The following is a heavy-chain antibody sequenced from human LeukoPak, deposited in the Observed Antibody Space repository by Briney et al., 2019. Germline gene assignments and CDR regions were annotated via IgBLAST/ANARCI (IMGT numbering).Heavy chain of an antibody. CDR1: GDSLSSHY. D-gene: IGHD7-27*01. J-gene: IGHJ6*03. CDR3: ARCWGRTYYYMDV. Sequence: LETLSDTCTEPGDSLSSHYWSWIRPPPGKGLERVWHIYYSGSTNYNPSLKSRVTISVDTSKNQFSLKLSSVTAADTAVYYCARCWGRTYYYMDVWGEGTTVTVSS. CDR2: IYYSGST. V-gene: IGHV4-59*11.